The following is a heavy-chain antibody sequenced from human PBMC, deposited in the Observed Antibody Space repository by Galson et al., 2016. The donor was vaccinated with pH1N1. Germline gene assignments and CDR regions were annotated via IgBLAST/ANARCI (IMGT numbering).Heavy chain of an antibody. CDR1: GGSISSHY. CDR3: ARVKSSPPEGNYYMDV. D-gene: IGHD6-13*01. Sequence: SETLSLTCTVSGGSISSHYWSWIRQPAGKGLEWIGRIYTGGTTNYNPSLKSRVTMSVDTSKKQFSMKLSSVTAADTAVYYCARVKSSPPEGNYYMDVWGKGTTVTVSS. CDR2: IYTGGTT. J-gene: IGHJ6*03. V-gene: IGHV4-4*07.